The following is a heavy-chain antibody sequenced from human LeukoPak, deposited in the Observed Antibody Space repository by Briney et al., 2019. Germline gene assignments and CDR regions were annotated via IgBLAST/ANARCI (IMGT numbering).Heavy chain of an antibody. J-gene: IGHJ4*02. Sequence: SETLSLTCTVSGGSVSSGSYYWSWIRQPPGKGLEWIGYIYYSGSTNYNPSLKSRVTISVDTSKNQFSLKLSSVTAADTAVYYCARVRCSGGSCYYDYWGQGTLVTVSS. CDR1: GGSVSSGSYY. CDR3: ARVRCSGGSCYYDY. V-gene: IGHV4-61*01. D-gene: IGHD2-15*01. CDR2: IYYSGST.